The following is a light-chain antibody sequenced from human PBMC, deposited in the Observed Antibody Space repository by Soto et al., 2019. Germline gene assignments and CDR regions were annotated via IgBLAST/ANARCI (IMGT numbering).Light chain of an antibody. CDR2: RAS. CDR1: QSLNDN. V-gene: IGKV3-15*01. CDR3: QQYGTSPPIT. J-gene: IGKJ5*01. Sequence: EIVMTQSPATLSVSPGERATLSCRASQSLNDNLAWYQQKPGQAPRLLIYRASTRATGVPARFSGSASGTEFTLTISSLQSEDFAVYYCQQYGTSPPITFGQGTRLEIK.